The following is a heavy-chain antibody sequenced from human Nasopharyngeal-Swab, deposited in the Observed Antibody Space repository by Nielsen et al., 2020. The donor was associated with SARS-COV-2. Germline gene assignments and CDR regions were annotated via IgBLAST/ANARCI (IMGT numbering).Heavy chain of an antibody. CDR2: IKSDGSTT. CDR3: ARDSAVTRNDAFDI. J-gene: IGHJ3*02. D-gene: IGHD4-17*01. Sequence: GESLKISCAASGFTFSSYWMHWVRQAPGKGLVWVSRIKSDGSTTNYADSVKGRFTISRDNAKNSLYLQMNSLRAEDTAVYYCARDSAVTRNDAFDIWGQGTMVTVSS. CDR1: GFTFSSYW. V-gene: IGHV3-74*01.